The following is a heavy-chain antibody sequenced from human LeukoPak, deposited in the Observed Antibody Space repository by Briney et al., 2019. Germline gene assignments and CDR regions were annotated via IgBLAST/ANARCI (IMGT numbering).Heavy chain of an antibody. D-gene: IGHD2-15*01. CDR3: ARDVVVVAALRGSWFDP. J-gene: IGHJ5*02. Sequence: SETLSLTRIGTVGFISSYYWSWIGQPAGKGLEWIGRSDTSGSPTYSPFLKSRITMSVDTSKNQFSLKLSSVTAADTAVDYCARDVVVVAALRGSWFDPWGQGTLVTVSS. V-gene: IGHV4-4*07. CDR2: SDTSGSP. CDR1: VGFISSYY.